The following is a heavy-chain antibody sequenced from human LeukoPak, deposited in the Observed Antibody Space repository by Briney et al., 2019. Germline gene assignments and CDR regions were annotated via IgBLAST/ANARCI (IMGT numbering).Heavy chain of an antibody. D-gene: IGHD6-13*01. V-gene: IGHV3-23*01. CDR1: GFAFSSYA. CDR2: IDGGGGRT. Sequence: GGSLRLSCTASGFAFSSYAMSWVRQAPGVGLEWVSAIDGGGGRTWHADSVRGRFTISRDNSKNTLFMQMNSLRAEDTAVYYCAKGGKRIAAAGTDWFDPWGQGTLVTVSS. J-gene: IGHJ5*02. CDR3: AKGGKRIAAAGTDWFDP.